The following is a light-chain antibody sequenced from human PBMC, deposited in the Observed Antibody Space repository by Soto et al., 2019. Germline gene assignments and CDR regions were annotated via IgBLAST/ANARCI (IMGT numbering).Light chain of an antibody. Sequence: EIVLTQSPGTLSLSPGERATLSCRASQSISSNYVAWYQQKPGQAPRLLIYDASTRATGIPNRYSGSGSGTDFTLTISRLEPEDFAVFYCRQYGDSPTFGQGTKVDIK. CDR3: RQYGDSPT. CDR1: QSISSNY. V-gene: IGKV3-20*01. J-gene: IGKJ1*01. CDR2: DAS.